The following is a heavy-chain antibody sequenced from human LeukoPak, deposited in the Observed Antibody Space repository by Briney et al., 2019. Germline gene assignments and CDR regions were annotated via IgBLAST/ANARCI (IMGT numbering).Heavy chain of an antibody. Sequence: GRCLRLSCAASGFTLSSYDMHWVRHTTGKGLEWVSSIGIAGDTYYPGSVKGRFTISRENAKNSLYLQMNSLRAGDTAVYYCARAPPYSSASWGYYGMDVWGQGTTVTVSS. V-gene: IGHV3-13*01. D-gene: IGHD6-6*01. CDR3: ARAPPYSSASWGYYGMDV. CDR1: GFTLSSYD. J-gene: IGHJ6*02. CDR2: IGIAGDT.